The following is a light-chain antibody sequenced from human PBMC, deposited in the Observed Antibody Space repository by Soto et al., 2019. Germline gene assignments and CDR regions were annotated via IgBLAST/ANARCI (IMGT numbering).Light chain of an antibody. Sequence: DIVMTQTPLSLPVTPGEPASISCRSSQSLLDSDDGNTYLDWYLQKPGQSPQLLIYPLSYRASGVPDRFSGSGSGTDFTLKISRVEDEDVGVYYCMQRIEFPLTFGGGTKVAIK. CDR3: MQRIEFPLT. V-gene: IGKV2-40*01. CDR1: QSLLDSDDGNTY. J-gene: IGKJ4*01. CDR2: PLS.